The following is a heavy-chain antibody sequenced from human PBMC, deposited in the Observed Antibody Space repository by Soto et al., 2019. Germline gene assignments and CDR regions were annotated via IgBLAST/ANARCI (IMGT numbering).Heavy chain of an antibody. Sequence: GGSLILSCAASGFTFSSYGMHWVRQAPGKGLEWVAGISYDGSNKYYADSVKGRFTISRDNSKNTLYLQMNSLRAEDTAVYYCAKDRWDTMVRGYSNYYYYYGMDVWGQGTTVTVSS. D-gene: IGHD3-10*01. CDR3: AKDRWDTMVRGYSNYYYYYGMDV. CDR1: GFTFSSYG. V-gene: IGHV3-30*18. J-gene: IGHJ6*02. CDR2: ISYDGSNK.